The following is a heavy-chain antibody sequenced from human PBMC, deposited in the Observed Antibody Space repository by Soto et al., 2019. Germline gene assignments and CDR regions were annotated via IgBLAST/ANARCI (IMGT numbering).Heavy chain of an antibody. J-gene: IGHJ6*02. V-gene: IGHV1-18*01. CDR1: GYTFTSYG. CDR3: ARDPNDSSAYYHHYYYGMDV. Sequence: ASVKVSCKASGYTFTSYGISWVRQAPGQGLEWTGWISAYNGNTNYAQKLQGRVTMTRDTSTSTAYLELRSLRSEDTAVYYCARDPNDSSAYYHHYYYGMDVWGQGTTVTVSS. D-gene: IGHD3-22*01. CDR2: ISAYNGNT.